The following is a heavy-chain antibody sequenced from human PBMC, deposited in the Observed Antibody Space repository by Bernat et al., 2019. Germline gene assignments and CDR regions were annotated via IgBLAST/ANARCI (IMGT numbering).Heavy chain of an antibody. CDR2: VWYDGNNK. V-gene: IGHV3-33*01. CDR3: ARMTTRCLDY. D-gene: IGHD4-17*01. Sequence: QVQLVESGGGVVQPGRSLRLSCAASGFTFSSYGMHWVRQAPGKGLEWVAVVWYDGNNKYYVDSVKGRFTISRDNSKNTLYLQMNSLRAEDTAVYYCARMTTRCLDYWGQGTLVTVSS. CDR1: GFTFSSYG. J-gene: IGHJ4*02.